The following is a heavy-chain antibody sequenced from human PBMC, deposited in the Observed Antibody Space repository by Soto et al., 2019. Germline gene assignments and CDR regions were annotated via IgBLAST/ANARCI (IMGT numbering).Heavy chain of an antibody. J-gene: IGHJ6*02. CDR1: GYSFTDYH. D-gene: IGHD2-8*01. CDR3: ARGHSTDCSNDVCSFFYNHAMDV. CDR2: INPKSGGT. V-gene: IGHV1-2*04. Sequence: ASVKVSCKASGYSFTDYHIHRVRQAPGQGLEWLGRINPKSGGTSTAQRFQGWVTMTRDRSISTVYMELTRLRSDDTAVYFCARGHSTDCSNDVCSFFYNHAMDVWGQGTTVTVS.